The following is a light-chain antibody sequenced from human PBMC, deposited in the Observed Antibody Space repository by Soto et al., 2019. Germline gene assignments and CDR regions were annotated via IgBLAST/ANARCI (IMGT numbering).Light chain of an antibody. CDR3: QQLNNYPLT. V-gene: IGKV1-9*01. CDR2: AAS. Sequence: DIQLTQSPSFLSASVGDRVTVTCRASQGISSYLAWYQQKPGKAPKLLIYAASTLRSGVPSRFSGSASGTEFTLTISSLQPEDFATYYCQQLNNYPLTFGGGTKVEIK. J-gene: IGKJ4*01. CDR1: QGISSY.